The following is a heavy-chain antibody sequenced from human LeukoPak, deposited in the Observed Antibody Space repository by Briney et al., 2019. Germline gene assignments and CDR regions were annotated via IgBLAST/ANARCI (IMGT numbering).Heavy chain of an antibody. CDR1: GYSISSGYY. J-gene: IGHJ4*02. V-gene: IGHV4-38-2*02. CDR3: ARAQWLATYYFDY. Sequence: SETLSLTCTVSGYSISSGYYWGWIRQPPGKGLEWIGSIYHSGSTYYNPSLKSRVTISVDTSKNQFSLKLSSVTAADTAVYYCARAQWLATYYFDYWGQGTLVTVSS. D-gene: IGHD6-19*01. CDR2: IYHSGST.